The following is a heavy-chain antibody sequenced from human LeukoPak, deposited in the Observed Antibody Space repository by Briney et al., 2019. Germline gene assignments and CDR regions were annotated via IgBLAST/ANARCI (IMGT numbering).Heavy chain of an antibody. CDR2: ISGSGGST. D-gene: IGHD3-10*01. CDR3: AKYYGSGSYYGYYYYYGMDV. J-gene: IGHJ6*04. Sequence: TGGSLRLSCAASGFTFSSYAMSWVRQAPGKGLEWVSAISGSGGSTYYADSVKGRFTISRDNSKNTLYLQMNSLRAEDTAVYYCAKYYGSGSYYGYYYYYGMDVWGKGTTVTVSS. V-gene: IGHV3-23*01. CDR1: GFTFSSYA.